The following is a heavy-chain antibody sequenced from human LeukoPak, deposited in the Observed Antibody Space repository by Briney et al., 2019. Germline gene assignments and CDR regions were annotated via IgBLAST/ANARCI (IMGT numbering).Heavy chain of an antibody. V-gene: IGHV3-64*04. D-gene: IGHD4-23*01. CDR3: ARRGDGGRSFDY. CDR2: ISSNGGNT. J-gene: IGHJ4*02. Sequence: GGSLRLSCSVSGFTFSSYAMHWVTQAPGKGLEYVSAISSNGGNTHYADSVTGRFTISRDNSKNTLFLQMNSLRAEDTAVYYCARRGDGGRSFDYWGQGTLVTVSS. CDR1: GFTFSSYA.